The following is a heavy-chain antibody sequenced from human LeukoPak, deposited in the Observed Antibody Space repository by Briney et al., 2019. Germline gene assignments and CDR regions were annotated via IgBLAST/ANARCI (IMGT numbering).Heavy chain of an antibody. V-gene: IGHV4-4*08. CDR1: GGSIGSYH. D-gene: IGHD5-12*01. CDR3: VASYGGYVLDY. J-gene: IGHJ4*02. Sequence: SETLSLTCTVSGGSIGSYHWNWIRQPSGKGLEWIGIVFSNGGTKHNLSLKSRVAISVDTSKNQFALKLTSVTAADTAVYYCVASYGGYVLDYWGQGALVIVSS. CDR2: VFSNGGT.